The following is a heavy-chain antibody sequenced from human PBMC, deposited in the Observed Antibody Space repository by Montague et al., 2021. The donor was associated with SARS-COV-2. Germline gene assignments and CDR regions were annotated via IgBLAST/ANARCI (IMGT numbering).Heavy chain of an antibody. J-gene: IGHJ6*03. CDR3: ARGRAARSITIFGVVNPAIRYYYYMDV. D-gene: IGHD3-3*01. CDR1: GGSFSGYY. CDR2: INDSGST. Sequence: SETLSLTCAVYGGSFSGYYWSWIRQPPGKGLEWIGEINDSGSTYYNPSLKSRVTISVDTSKNQFSLKLSSVTAAVTAVYYCARGRAARSITIFGVVNPAIRYYYYMDVWGKGTTVTVSS. V-gene: IGHV4-34*01.